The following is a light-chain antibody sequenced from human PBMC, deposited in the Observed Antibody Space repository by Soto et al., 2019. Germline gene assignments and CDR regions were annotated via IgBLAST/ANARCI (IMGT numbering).Light chain of an antibody. V-gene: IGLV2-8*01. CDR1: SSDVGAYNY. CDR2: DVS. J-gene: IGLJ3*02. Sequence: QSALTQPPSASGSPGQSVTISCTGTSSDVGAYNYVSWYQQHPGKAPKLMIYDVSKRPSGVPDRFSGSKSGNTASLTVSGLQAEDEADFYCISYAGSSIWVSGGGTKLTVL. CDR3: ISYAGSSIWV.